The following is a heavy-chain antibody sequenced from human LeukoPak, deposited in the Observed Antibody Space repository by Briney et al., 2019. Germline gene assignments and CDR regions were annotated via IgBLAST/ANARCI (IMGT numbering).Heavy chain of an antibody. CDR1: GGSISSSSYY. CDR2: IYYSGST. D-gene: IGHD4-17*01. V-gene: IGHV4-39*01. J-gene: IGHJ5*02. CDR3: APYGDYRPSGSGFDP. Sequence: SETLSLTCTVSGGSISSSSYYWGWIRQPPVKGLEWIGSIYYSGSTYYNPSLKSRVTISVDTSKNQFSLKLSSVTAADTAVYYCAPYGDYRPSGSGFDPWGQGTLVTVSS.